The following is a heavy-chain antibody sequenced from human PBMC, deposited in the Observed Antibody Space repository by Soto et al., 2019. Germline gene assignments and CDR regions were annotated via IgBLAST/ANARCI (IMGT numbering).Heavy chain of an antibody. V-gene: IGHV3-74*01. CDR2: INSDGGGT. Sequence: PGWSLRLSCAASGFTFSHHLMHWVRQAPGKGLVWVARINSDGGGTNYAESVQGRFTISRDNSKNSLYLQMNSLRTEDTALYYCAKGYGGSYYYGMDVWGQGTTVTVSS. CDR3: AKGYGGSYYYGMDV. D-gene: IGHD2-15*01. J-gene: IGHJ6*02. CDR1: GFTFSHHL.